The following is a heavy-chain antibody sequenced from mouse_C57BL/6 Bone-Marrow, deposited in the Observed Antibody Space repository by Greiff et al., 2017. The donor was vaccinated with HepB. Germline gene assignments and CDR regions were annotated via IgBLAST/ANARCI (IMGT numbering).Heavy chain of an antibody. Sequence: VMLVESGAELVRPGASVKLSCKASGYTFTDYYINWVKQRPGQGLEWIARIYPGSGNTYYNEKFKGKATLTAEKSSSTADMQLSSLSSEDSAVYFCARGLLRYLAYWGQGTLVTVSA. CDR1: GYTFTDYY. J-gene: IGHJ3*01. V-gene: IGHV1-76*01. CDR2: IYPGSGNT. D-gene: IGHD1-1*01. CDR3: ARGLLRYLAY.